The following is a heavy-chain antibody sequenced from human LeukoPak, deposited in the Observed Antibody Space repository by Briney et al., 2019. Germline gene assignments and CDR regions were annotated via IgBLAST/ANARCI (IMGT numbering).Heavy chain of an antibody. D-gene: IGHD3-3*01. CDR2: ISGSGGST. Sequence: GRSLRLSCAASGFTFEDFAMHWVRQAPGKGLEWVSGISGSGGSTYYADSVKGRFTISRDNSKNTLYLQMNSLRAEDTAVYYCAKDPTWSEFDYWGQGTLVTVSS. J-gene: IGHJ4*02. V-gene: IGHV3-23*01. CDR1: GFTFEDFA. CDR3: AKDPTWSEFDY.